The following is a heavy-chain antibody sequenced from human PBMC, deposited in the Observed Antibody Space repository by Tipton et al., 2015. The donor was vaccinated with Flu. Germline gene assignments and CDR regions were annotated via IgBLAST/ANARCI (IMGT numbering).Heavy chain of an antibody. J-gene: IGHJ3*02. Sequence: SLRLSCEASGFTFSNYWMHWVRQAPGKGLVWVSRVNDDGSITYHADSVRGRFTISRDNAKNTLYLQMNSLRAEDTAVYFCARRGGVSMVLWAFDIWGQGTTVTVSS. D-gene: IGHD3-10*01. CDR2: VNDDGSIT. V-gene: IGHV3-74*01. CDR3: ARRGGVSMVLWAFDI. CDR1: GFTFSNYW.